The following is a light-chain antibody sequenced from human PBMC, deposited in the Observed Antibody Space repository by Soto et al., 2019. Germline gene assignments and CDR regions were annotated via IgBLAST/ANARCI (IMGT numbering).Light chain of an antibody. Sequence: QSVLTPPPSASATPGQRVTISCSGSSSNIGSNTVNWYQQLPGTAPKLLIYKSNQRPSGVPDRFSGSKSGTSASLAISGLQSEDEADYYCAAWDDSLNGRVFGGGTKLTVL. CDR3: AAWDDSLNGRV. CDR2: KSN. J-gene: IGLJ3*02. CDR1: SSNIGSNT. V-gene: IGLV1-44*01.